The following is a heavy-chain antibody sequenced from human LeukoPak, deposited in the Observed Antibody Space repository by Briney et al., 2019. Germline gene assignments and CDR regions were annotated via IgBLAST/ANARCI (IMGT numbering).Heavy chain of an antibody. D-gene: IGHD3-3*01. CDR2: IRSKAYGGTT. J-gene: IGHJ4*02. V-gene: IGHV3-49*04. CDR1: GFTFGDYA. CDR3: TRDSCYDFWSGYYLFDY. Sequence: GGSLRLSCTASGFTFGDYAMSWVRQAPGKGLEWVGFIRSKAYGGTTEYAASVKGRFTISRDDSKSIAYLQMNSLKTEDTAVYYCTRDSCYDFWSGYYLFDYWGQGTLVTVSS.